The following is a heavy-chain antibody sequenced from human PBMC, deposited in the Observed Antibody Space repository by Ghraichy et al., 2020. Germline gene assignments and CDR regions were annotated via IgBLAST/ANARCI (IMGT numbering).Heavy chain of an antibody. CDR1: GGSTYGGGYY. CDR3: ARVGETEARAGGGPLDI. CDR2: IYDNGNA. Sequence: SQTLSLTCIVPGGSTYGGGYYWSSIRQYPRKCLEWIGFIYDNGNAYYNPSLKSRVTISVTTSKKQFSLKLNSVTAADTAVYYCARVGETEARAGGGPLDISRRGTRVTRSS. V-gene: IGHV4-31*03. J-gene: IGHJ3*02. D-gene: IGHD3-16*01.